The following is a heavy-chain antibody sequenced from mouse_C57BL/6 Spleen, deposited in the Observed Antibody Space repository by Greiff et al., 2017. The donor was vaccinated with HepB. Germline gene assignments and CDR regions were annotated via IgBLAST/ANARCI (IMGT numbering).Heavy chain of an antibody. CDR1: GFSLTSYG. CDR3: ARGDYGSRGAWFAY. D-gene: IGHD1-1*01. Sequence: VKLMESGPGLVQPSQSLSITCTVSGFSLTSYGVHWVRQSPGKGLEWLGVIWSGGSTDYNAAFISRLSISKDNSKSQVFFKMNSLQADDTAIYYCARGDYGSRGAWFAYWGQGTLVTVSA. CDR2: IWSGGST. J-gene: IGHJ3*01. V-gene: IGHV2-2*01.